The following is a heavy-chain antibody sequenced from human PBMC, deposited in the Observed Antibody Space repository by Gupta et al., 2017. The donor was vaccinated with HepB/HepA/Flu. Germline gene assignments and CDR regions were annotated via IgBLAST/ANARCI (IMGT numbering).Heavy chain of an antibody. J-gene: IGHJ3*02. CDR2: INHSGST. D-gene: IGHD1-1*01. Sequence: QVQLQQWGAGLLKPSETLSLTCAVYGGSFSGYYWSWIRQPPGKGLEWIGEINHSGSTNYNPSLKRRVTISVDTSKNQFSRKLSSVTAAETAVYYCASSRAVVGTGYLGDAFDIWGQGTMVTVSS. V-gene: IGHV4-34*01. CDR3: ASSRAVVGTGYLGDAFDI. CDR1: GGSFSGYY.